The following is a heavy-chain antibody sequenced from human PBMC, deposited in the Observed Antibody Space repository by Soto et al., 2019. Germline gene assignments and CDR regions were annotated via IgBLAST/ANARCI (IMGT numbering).Heavy chain of an antibody. CDR3: AKDGASIFGVTNFDY. V-gene: IGHV3-23*01. D-gene: IGHD3-3*02. CDR2: VSGSGDAT. CDR1: GFTFSSYT. J-gene: IGHJ4*02. Sequence: EVQLLDSGGGLVQPGGSLRLSCAASGFTFSSYTMSWVRQAPGQGLEWVSGVSGSGDATYYADSVKGRFTISRDNSKKTLYLQMNSLRAEDTGIYYCAKDGASIFGVTNFDYWGQGTLVTVSS.